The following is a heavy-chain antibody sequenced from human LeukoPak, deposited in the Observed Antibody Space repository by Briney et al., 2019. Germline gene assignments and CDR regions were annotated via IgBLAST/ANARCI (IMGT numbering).Heavy chain of an antibody. V-gene: IGHV4-59*01. CDR1: GGSFNSNY. CDR2: IYYSGST. CDR3: ARGPTKNYFDY. Sequence: SETLSLTCTVSGGSFNSNYWSWIRQPPGKGLEWIGYIYYSGSTNYNPSLKSRVTISIDMSKNQFSLKLRSVTAADTAVYYCARGPTKNYFDYWGQGTLVIVSS. J-gene: IGHJ4*02.